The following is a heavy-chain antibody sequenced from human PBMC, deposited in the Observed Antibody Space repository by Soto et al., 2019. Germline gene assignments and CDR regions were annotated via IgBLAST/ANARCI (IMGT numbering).Heavy chain of an antibody. CDR1: GGSISRYY. CDR3: GRDVGYTGYEQGNPFDL. D-gene: IGHD5-12*01. CDR2: MYHTGTT. Sequence: PSETLSLTCSVSGGSISRYYWSWIRQTAGKRLEWIGRMYHTGTTDYNPSLKRRLSMSVDTSKNQFSLRLSSVTAADTALYYCGRDVGYTGYEQGNPFDLWGQGTMVTVSS. J-gene: IGHJ3*01. V-gene: IGHV4-4*07.